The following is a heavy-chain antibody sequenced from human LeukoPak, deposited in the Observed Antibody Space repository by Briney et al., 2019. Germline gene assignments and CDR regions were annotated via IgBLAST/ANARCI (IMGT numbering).Heavy chain of an antibody. CDR2: IYDSGSTNYT. D-gene: IGHD6-6*01. CDR1: GDSIRNNY. Sequence: SETLSLTCTVSGDSIRNNYWSWIRQPPGKGLEWIGYIYDSGSTNYTNYNPSLKSRVTISADTSKNQFSLEVNSVTAADTAVYYCARFPRYWGQGTLVTVFS. V-gene: IGHV4-59*01. J-gene: IGHJ4*02. CDR3: ARFPRY.